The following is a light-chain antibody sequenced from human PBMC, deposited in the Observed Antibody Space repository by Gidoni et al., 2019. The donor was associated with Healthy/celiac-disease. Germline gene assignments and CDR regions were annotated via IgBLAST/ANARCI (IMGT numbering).Light chain of an antibody. CDR1: QSLLHSNGYNY. CDR3: MQALQTPRT. V-gene: IGKV2-28*01. CDR2: LGS. Sequence: DIVMTQSPLSLPVTPRGPASISCRSSQSLLHSNGYNYLDWYLQKPGQSPQLLIYLGSNRASGVPDRFSGSGSGTDFTLKISRVEAEDVGVYYCMQALQTPRTFGQGTKLEIK. J-gene: IGKJ2*01.